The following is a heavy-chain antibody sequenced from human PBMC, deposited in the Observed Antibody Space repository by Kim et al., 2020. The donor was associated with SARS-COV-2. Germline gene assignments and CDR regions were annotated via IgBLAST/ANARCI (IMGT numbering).Heavy chain of an antibody. Sequence: SETLSLTCTVSGGSISSYYWSWIRQPPGKGLEWIGYIYYSGSTNYNPSLKSRVTISVDTSKNQFSLKLSSVTAADTAVYYCAIFGGMEEEWELPEHWYFDLWGRGTLVTVSS. D-gene: IGHD1-26*01. V-gene: IGHV4-59*13. CDR2: IYYSGST. CDR3: AIFGGMEEEWELPEHWYFDL. CDR1: GGSISSYY. J-gene: IGHJ2*01.